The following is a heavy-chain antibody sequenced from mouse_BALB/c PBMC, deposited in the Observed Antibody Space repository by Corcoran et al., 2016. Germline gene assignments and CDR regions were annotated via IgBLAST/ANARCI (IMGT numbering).Heavy chain of an antibody. D-gene: IGHD1-1*01. CDR3: TRVVHGSGSYPYYYYYYYMDV. V-gene: IGHV7-3*02. Sequence: EVQLVESGGGLVQPGRSLRLSCTASGFTFGDYAMSWVRQAPGKGLEWVGFIRSKAYGGTTEYAASVKGRFTISRDDSKSIAYLQMNSLKTEDTAVYYCTRVVHGSGSYPYYYYYYYMDVWGKGTTVTVSS. J-gene: IGHJ1*03. CDR1: GFTFGDYA. CDR2: IRSKAYGGTT.